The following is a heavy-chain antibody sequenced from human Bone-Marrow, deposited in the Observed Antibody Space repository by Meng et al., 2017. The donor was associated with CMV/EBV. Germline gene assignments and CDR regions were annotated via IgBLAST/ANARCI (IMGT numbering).Heavy chain of an antibody. V-gene: IGHV4-39*07. CDR1: GGSISSSSYY. D-gene: IGHD6-13*01. J-gene: IGHJ4*02. CDR3: ARLYSSSSPGRY. CDR2: IYYSGST. Sequence: SETLSLTCTVSGGSISSSSYYWGWIRQPPGKGLEWIGSIYYSGSTYYNPSLKSRVTISVDTSKNQVSLKLSSVTAADTAVYYCARLYSSSSPGRYWGQGTLVTVSS.